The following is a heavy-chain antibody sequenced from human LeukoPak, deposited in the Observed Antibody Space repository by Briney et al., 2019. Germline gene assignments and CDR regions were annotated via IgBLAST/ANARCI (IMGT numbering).Heavy chain of an antibody. CDR1: GFTFSSYE. V-gene: IGHV3-48*03. D-gene: IGHD2-15*01. CDR2: ISSSGSTI. J-gene: IGHJ4*02. CDR3: SKAPVTSCRGAYCYPFDS. Sequence: GGSLRLSCAASGFTFSSYEMNWVRPAPGKGLAWVSYISSSGSTIYYPDSVKGRFTISRENAKNSLYLQMNRLRDEDAAVYFCSKAPVTSCRGAYCYPFDSWGQGTLVTVSS.